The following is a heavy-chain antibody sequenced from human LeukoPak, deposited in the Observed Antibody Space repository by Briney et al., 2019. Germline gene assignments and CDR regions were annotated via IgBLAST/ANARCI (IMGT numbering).Heavy chain of an antibody. CDR2: ISWNSGSI. Sequence: GGSLRLSCVVSGFTFSKYTMNWVRQAPGKGLEWVSGISWNSGSIGYADSVKGRFTISRDNAKNSLYLQMNSLRAEDMALYYCAKGNDGSSKGNYYFDYWGQGTLVTVSS. V-gene: IGHV3-9*03. J-gene: IGHJ4*02. CDR1: GFTFSKYT. CDR3: AKGNDGSSKGNYYFDY. D-gene: IGHD1-26*01.